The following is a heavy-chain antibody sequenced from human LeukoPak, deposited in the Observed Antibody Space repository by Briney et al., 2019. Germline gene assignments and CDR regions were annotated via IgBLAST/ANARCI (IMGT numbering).Heavy chain of an antibody. CDR3: ARDRCSGGSCNFDY. CDR2: INPNSGGT. Sequence: GASVKVSCKASGYTFTGYYMHWVRQAPGQGLEWMGWINPNSGGTNYAQKFQGRVTMTRDTSINTAYVELTGLTSDDTAVYYCARDRCSGGSCNFDYWGQGTLVTVSS. D-gene: IGHD2-15*01. V-gene: IGHV1-2*02. J-gene: IGHJ4*02. CDR1: GYTFTGYY.